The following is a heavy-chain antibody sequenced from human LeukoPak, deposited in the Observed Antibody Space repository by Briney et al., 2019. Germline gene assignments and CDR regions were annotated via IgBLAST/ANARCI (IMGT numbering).Heavy chain of an antibody. CDR3: ATGIEWFPDAFDI. V-gene: IGHV1-24*01. Sequence: ASVKASCKVSGYTLTELSMHWVRQAPGKGLEWMGGFDPEDGETIYAQKFQGRVTMTEDTSTDIAYMELSSLRSEDTAVYYCATGIEWFPDAFDIWGQGTMVTVSS. CDR2: FDPEDGET. D-gene: IGHD3-3*01. CDR1: GYTLTELS. J-gene: IGHJ3*02.